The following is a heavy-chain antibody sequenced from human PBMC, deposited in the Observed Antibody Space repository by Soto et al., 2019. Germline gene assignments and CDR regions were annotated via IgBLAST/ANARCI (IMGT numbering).Heavy chain of an antibody. Sequence: QVQPVQSGAEVKKPGSSVKVSCKASGGTLSSYSINWVRQAPGQGLEWMGEIIPIFGTANYAQKFQGSVTITADDSTSTAYMELSSLRSEDTAVYYCARDGARHFGWIVYGGQGTLVTVSS. CDR1: GGTLSSYS. CDR2: IIPIFGTA. D-gene: IGHD3-10*01. J-gene: IGHJ4*02. V-gene: IGHV1-69*01. CDR3: ARDGARHFGWIVY.